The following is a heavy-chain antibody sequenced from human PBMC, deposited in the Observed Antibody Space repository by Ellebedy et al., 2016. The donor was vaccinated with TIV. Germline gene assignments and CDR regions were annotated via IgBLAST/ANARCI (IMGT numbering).Heavy chain of an antibody. J-gene: IGHJ4*02. V-gene: IGHV4-31*03. D-gene: IGHD3-10*01. CDR2: IYYSGST. CDR1: GGSISSGGYY. CDR3: ASRGPYGSGSYYNSGGVFDY. Sequence: SETLSLXXTVSGGSISSGGYYWSWIRQHPGKGLEWIGYIYYSGSTYYNPSLKSRVTISVDTSKNQFSLKLSSVTAADTAVYYCASRGPYGSGSYYNSGGVFDYWGQGTLVTVSS.